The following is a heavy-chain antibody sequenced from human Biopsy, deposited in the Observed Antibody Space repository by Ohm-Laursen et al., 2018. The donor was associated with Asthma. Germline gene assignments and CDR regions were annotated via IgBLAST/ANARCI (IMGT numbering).Heavy chain of an antibody. Sequence: SVKVSCKASGDSFSNYAISWVRQAPGQGLEWMGWISPFTGDTHFGQKFQGRVTMTTDTSTNTAYMELRSLRSDDTAVYYCARHPYNFGGFDYWGQGSLVLVSS. CDR3: ARHPYNFGGFDY. V-gene: IGHV1-18*01. CDR2: ISPFTGDT. J-gene: IGHJ4*02. D-gene: IGHD5-24*01. CDR1: GDSFSNYA.